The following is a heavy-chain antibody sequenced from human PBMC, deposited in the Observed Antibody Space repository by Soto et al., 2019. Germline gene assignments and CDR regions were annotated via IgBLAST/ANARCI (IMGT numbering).Heavy chain of an antibody. CDR1: GFTFSSYA. J-gene: IGHJ4*02. CDR3: AEDRRSGWYIRYFDY. CDR2: ISGSGGST. V-gene: IGHV3-23*01. Sequence: PGGSLRLSCAASGFTFSSYAMSWVRQAPGKGLEWVSAISGSGGSTYYADSVKGRFTISRDNSKNTLYLQMNSLRAEDTAVYYCAEDRRSGWYIRYFDYWGQGTLVTVSS. D-gene: IGHD6-19*01.